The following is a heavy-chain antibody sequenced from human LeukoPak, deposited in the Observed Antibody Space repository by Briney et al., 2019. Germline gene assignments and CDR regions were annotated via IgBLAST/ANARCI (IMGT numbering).Heavy chain of an antibody. CDR2: IYYSGST. CDR3: ARDPYGGTNYFDY. Sequence: SETLPLTCTVSGGSISSSSYYWGWIRQPPGKGLEWIGSIYYSGSTYYNPSLKSRVTISVDTSKNQFSLKLSSVTAADTAVYYCARDPYGGTNYFDYWGQGTLVTVSS. CDR1: GGSISSSSYY. V-gene: IGHV4-39*07. D-gene: IGHD4-23*01. J-gene: IGHJ4*02.